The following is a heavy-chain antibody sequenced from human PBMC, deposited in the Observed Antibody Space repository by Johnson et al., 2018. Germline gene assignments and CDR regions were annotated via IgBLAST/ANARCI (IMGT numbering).Heavy chain of an antibody. J-gene: IGHJ6*02. D-gene: IGHD2-15*01. Sequence: QVQLVQSGAEVKKPGASVKVSCKASGYTFTTYYIQWVRQAPGQGLEWMGIINPSGTATSYAQKVQGRVTMTRDTSTSTVYMELRSLRSEDTVVYYWARWRGVVAVDYGMDVWCQGTTVTVSS. CDR1: GYTFTTYY. V-gene: IGHV1-46*01. CDR3: ARWRGVVAVDYGMDV. CDR2: INPSGTAT.